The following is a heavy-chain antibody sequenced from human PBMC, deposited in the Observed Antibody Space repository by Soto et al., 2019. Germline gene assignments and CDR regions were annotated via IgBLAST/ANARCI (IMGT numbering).Heavy chain of an antibody. J-gene: IGHJ4*02. CDR2: ITSDTKTI. CDR3: ARSVEGHFDY. Sequence: EVQLVESGGALVQRGGSLTLSCAASGFRFSIYSMNWVRQAPGTGLEWSAYITSDTKTIKYAESVKGRFTISRDNAKNSVYLQMDNLRDEDTAVYYCARSVEGHFDYWGQGTVVTVSS. V-gene: IGHV3-48*02. CDR1: GFRFSIYS. D-gene: IGHD6-19*01.